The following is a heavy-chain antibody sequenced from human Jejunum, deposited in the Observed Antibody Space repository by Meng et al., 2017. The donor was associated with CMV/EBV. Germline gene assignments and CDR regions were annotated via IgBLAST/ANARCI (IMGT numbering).Heavy chain of an antibody. J-gene: IGHJ4*02. Sequence: GDSSSSGDYYWSWIRQPPGKGLEWIGYIYESGSTSYNPSLESRVTISVDTSKNQFSLKVMSVTAADTAVYYCAREGTNSYYFDYWGQGTLVTVSS. CDR3: AREGTNSYYFDY. CDR2: IYESGST. CDR1: GDSSSSGDYY. V-gene: IGHV4-30-4*01. D-gene: IGHD1-14*01.